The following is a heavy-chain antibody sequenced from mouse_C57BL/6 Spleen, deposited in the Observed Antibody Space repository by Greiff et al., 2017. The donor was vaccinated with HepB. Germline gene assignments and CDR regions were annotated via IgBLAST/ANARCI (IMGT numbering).Heavy chain of an antibody. CDR3: ARSAYGSSYAMDY. CDR1: GYSITSGYD. D-gene: IGHD1-1*01. V-gene: IGHV3-1*01. Sequence: EVQRVESGPGMVKPSQSLSLTCTVTGYSITSGYDWHWIRHFPGNKLEWMGYISYSGSTNYNPSLKSRISITHDTSKNHFFLKLNSVTTEDTATYYCARSAYGSSYAMDYWGQGTSVTVSS. J-gene: IGHJ4*01. CDR2: ISYSGST.